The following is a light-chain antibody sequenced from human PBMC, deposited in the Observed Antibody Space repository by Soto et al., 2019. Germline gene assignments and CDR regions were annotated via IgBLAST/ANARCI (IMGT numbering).Light chain of an antibody. CDR2: EGT. V-gene: IGLV2-23*01. CDR3: CSYAGSSTLWV. CDR1: SSDFGSYNL. J-gene: IGLJ3*02. Sequence: QSALTQPASVSGSPGQSITISCTGTSSDFGSYNLVSWYQHHPGKAPQLIIYEGTKRPSGFSNRFSGSKSGNTASLTISGLQAEDEADYYCCSYAGSSTLWVFGGGTQLTVL.